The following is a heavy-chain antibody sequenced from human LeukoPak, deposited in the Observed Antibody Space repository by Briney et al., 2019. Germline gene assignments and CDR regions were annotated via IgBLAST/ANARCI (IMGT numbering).Heavy chain of an antibody. V-gene: IGHV3-53*01. CDR3: ARSGPTGYYYYGMDV. Sequence: PGGSLRLSCAASGFTVSSNYMSWVRQAPGKGLEWVSVIYSGGSTYYADSVKGRFTISRDNSKNTLYLQMNSLRAEDTAVYYCARSGPTGYYYYGMDVWGQGTTVTVSS. D-gene: IGHD3-3*01. CDR2: IYSGGST. J-gene: IGHJ6*02. CDR1: GFTVSSNY.